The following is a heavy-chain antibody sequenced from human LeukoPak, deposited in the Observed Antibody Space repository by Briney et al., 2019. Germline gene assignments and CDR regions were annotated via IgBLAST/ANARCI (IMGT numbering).Heavy chain of an antibody. CDR3: ARDRPFSIAARRVRFDP. J-gene: IGHJ5*02. V-gene: IGHV4-39*07. D-gene: IGHD6-6*01. CDR1: GGSISSSSYY. Sequence: PSETLSLTCTVSGGSISSSSYYWSWIRQPPGKGLEWIGEINHSGSTNYNPSLKSRVTISVDTSKNQFSLKLSSVTAADTAVYYCARDRPFSIAARRVRFDPWGQGTLVTVSS. CDR2: INHSGST.